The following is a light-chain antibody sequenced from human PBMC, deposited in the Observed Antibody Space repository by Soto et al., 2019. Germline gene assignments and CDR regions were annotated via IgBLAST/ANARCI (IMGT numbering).Light chain of an antibody. Sequence: SYELTQPPSVSVAPGQTARITCGGNNIGTKGVHWYQQKPGQAPVLVVFDDSDWPSGIPERFSGSNSGNTATLTIGRVEAGDEADYYCQVWDSSSDHWVFGGGTKVTVL. J-gene: IGLJ3*02. CDR2: DDS. CDR3: QVWDSSSDHWV. V-gene: IGLV3-21*02. CDR1: NIGTKG.